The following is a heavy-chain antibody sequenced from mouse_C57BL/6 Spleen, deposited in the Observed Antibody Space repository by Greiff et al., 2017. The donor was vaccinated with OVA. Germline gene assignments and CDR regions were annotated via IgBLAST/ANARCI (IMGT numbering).Heavy chain of an antibody. CDR2: ISSGGSYT. Sequence: DVKLVESGGDLVKPGGSLKLSCAASGFTFSSYDMSWVRQTPDKRLEWVATISSGGSYTYYPDSVKGRFTISRDNAKNTLYLQMSSLKSEDTAMYYCARHGVESYFDYWGQGTTRTVSS. CDR3: ARHGVESYFDY. V-gene: IGHV5-6*02. CDR1: GFTFSSYD. J-gene: IGHJ2*01.